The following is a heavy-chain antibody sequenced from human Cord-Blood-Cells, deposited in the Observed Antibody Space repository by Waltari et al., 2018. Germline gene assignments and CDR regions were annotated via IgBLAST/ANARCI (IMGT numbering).Heavy chain of an antibody. CDR1: GGPFRSST. J-gene: IGHJ4*02. D-gene: IGHD3-10*01. V-gene: IGHV1-69*02. Sequence: QVQLVQPGAEVKKPGSSVKVSCKASGGPFRSSTFSWVRPAPAQGLEWMGRIIPILGITNYAQKFQGRVTITADKSTSTAYMELSSLRSEDTAVYYCASGGGFYGSGSYGVDYWGQGTLVTVSS. CDR2: IIPILGIT. CDR3: ASGGGFYGSGSYGVDY.